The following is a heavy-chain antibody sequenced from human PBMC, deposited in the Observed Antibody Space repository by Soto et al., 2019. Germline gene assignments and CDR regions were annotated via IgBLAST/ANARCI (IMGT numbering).Heavy chain of an antibody. CDR3: ARHNYGDYEGYYGMDV. D-gene: IGHD4-17*01. V-gene: IGHV5-51*01. J-gene: IGHJ6*02. CDR2: IYPGDSDT. Sequence: PXESLKISCKGCGCSFTSYWIGWVRQMPGKGLEWMGIIYPGDSDTRYSPSFQGQVTISADKSISTAYLQWSSLKASDTAMYYCARHNYGDYEGYYGMDVWGQGTTVTVSS. CDR1: GCSFTSYW.